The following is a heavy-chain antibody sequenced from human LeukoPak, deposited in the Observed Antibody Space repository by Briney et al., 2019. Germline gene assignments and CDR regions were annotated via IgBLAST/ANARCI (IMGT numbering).Heavy chain of an antibody. CDR1: GFTFSSYA. CDR2: ISVRGGGT. V-gene: IGHV3-23*01. D-gene: IGHD2-2*01. Sequence: GGSLRLSCAASGFTFSSYAMSWVRQAPGKGLEWVSAISVRGGGTYYAHSVKGRFTISRDNSKNTLYLQMNSLRAEDTAVYYCARDRDCSTTSCYDGHFDYWGQGTLVTVSS. J-gene: IGHJ4*02. CDR3: ARDRDCSTTSCYDGHFDY.